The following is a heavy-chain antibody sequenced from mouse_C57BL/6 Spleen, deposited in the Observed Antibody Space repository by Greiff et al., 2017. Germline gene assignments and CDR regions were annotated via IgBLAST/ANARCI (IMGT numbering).Heavy chain of an antibody. V-gene: IGHV5-4*03. CDR1: GFTFSSYA. J-gene: IGHJ3*01. CDR2: ISDGGSYT. Sequence: EVMLVESGGGLVKPGGSLKLSCAASGFTFSSYAMSWVRQTPEKRLEWVATISDGGSYTYYPDNVKGRFTISRDNAKNNLYLQMSHLKSEDTAMDYCAEGGPAWFAYWGQGTLVTVSA. CDR3: AEGGPAWFAY.